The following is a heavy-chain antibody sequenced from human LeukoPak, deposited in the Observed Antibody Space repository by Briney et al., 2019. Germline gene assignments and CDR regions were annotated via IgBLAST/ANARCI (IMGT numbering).Heavy chain of an antibody. Sequence: GGSLRLSCAASGFTFSSYSMYWVRQAPGKGLEWVSYISSSSNTIYYADSVKGRFTISRDNAKNSLYLQMNSLRAEDTAVYYCARVKGTMVRGVLDYWGQGTLVTVSS. CDR3: ARVKGTMVRGVLDY. V-gene: IGHV3-48*01. D-gene: IGHD3-10*01. CDR2: ISSSSNTI. J-gene: IGHJ4*02. CDR1: GFTFSSYS.